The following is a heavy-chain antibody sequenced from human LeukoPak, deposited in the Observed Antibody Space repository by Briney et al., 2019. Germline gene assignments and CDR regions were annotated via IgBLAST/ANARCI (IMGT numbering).Heavy chain of an antibody. V-gene: IGHV4-31*03. D-gene: IGHD3-10*01. CDR1: GGSMSSGGYY. Sequence: TPSETLSLTCTVSGGSMSSGGYYWSWIRQHPGKGLEWIGYIYYSGSTYYNPSLKSRVTISVDTSKNQFSLKLSSVTAADTAVYYCARVWTGYYGSGSPTFDYWGQGTLVTVSS. CDR3: ARVWTGYYGSGSPTFDY. J-gene: IGHJ4*02. CDR2: IYYSGST.